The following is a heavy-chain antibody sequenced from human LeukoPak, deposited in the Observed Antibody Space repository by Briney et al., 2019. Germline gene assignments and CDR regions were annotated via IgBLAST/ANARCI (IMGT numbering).Heavy chain of an antibody. V-gene: IGHV3-30*02. D-gene: IGHD1-7*01. Sequence: PGGSLRLPCAASGFIFSSYGMHWVRQAPGKGLEWVAFIYYDATNKDYADSVKGRFTISRDNSKNTLYLQMNSLRPEDTALYYCAKDKNWNYPYYFDYWGQGTLVTVSS. CDR1: GFIFSSYG. CDR3: AKDKNWNYPYYFDY. CDR2: IYYDATNK. J-gene: IGHJ4*02.